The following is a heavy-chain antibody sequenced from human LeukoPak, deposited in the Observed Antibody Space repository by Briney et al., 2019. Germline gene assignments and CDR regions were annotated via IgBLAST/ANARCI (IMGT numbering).Heavy chain of an antibody. CDR3: ATNRDCSGGSCYYYGMDV. V-gene: IGHV1-18*01. J-gene: IGHJ6*02. Sequence: ASVKVSCKASGYTFTSYGISWVRQAPGQGLEWMGWISAYNGNTNYAQKLQGRVTMTEDTSTDTAYMELSSLRSEDTAVYYCATNRDCSGGSCYYYGMDVWGQGTTVTVSS. CDR2: ISAYNGNT. D-gene: IGHD2-15*01. CDR1: GYTFTSYG.